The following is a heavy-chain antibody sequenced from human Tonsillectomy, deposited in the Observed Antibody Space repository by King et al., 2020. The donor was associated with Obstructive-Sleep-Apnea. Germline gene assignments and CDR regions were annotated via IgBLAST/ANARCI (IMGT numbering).Heavy chain of an antibody. Sequence: VQLQESGPGLVKPSETLSLTCTVSGGSISSYYWSWIRQPPGKGLEWIGYINYSGSTNYNPSLKSRVTISGDMSKNQFSLKLSSVTAADTAVYYCARFRPFWSGYDYYYGMDVWGQGTTVTVSS. V-gene: IGHV4-59*08. CDR2: INYSGST. J-gene: IGHJ6*02. CDR1: GGSISSYY. D-gene: IGHD3-3*01. CDR3: ARFRPFWSGYDYYYGMDV.